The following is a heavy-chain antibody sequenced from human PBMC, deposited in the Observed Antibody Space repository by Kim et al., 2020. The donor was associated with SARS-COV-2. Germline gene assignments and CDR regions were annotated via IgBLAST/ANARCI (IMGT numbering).Heavy chain of an antibody. CDR1: GYTFTSYG. Sequence: ASVKVSCKASGYTFTSYGISWVRQAPGQGLEWMGWISAYNGNTNYAQKLQGRVTMTTDTSTSTAYMELRSLRSDDTAVYYCARVGLTDYDFWREYYYGMDVWGQGTTVTVSS. V-gene: IGHV1-18*04. CDR2: ISAYNGNT. D-gene: IGHD3-3*01. CDR3: ARVGLTDYDFWREYYYGMDV. J-gene: IGHJ6*02.